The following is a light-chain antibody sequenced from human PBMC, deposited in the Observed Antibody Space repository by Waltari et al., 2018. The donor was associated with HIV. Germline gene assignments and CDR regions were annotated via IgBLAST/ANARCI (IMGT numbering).Light chain of an antibody. CDR1: SSDVGGYSY. J-gene: IGLJ2*01. CDR3: SSYTSTTTLEV. V-gene: IGLV2-14*03. Sequence: QSALTQPASVSGSPGQSITISCTGTSSDVGGYSYVSWYQHHPGKAPKLMIFDVSNRPSVVSDRFSGSKSGTTASLTISGLQVEDEADYYCSSYTSTTTLEVFGGGTKLTVL. CDR2: DVS.